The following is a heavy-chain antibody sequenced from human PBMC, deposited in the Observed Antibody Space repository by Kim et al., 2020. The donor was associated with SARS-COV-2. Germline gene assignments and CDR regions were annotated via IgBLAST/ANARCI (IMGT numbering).Heavy chain of an antibody. CDR1: GFTFRSYA. CDR2: ISGSGGDT. CDR3: AKVTTITAPFYDY. D-gene: IGHD4-4*01. Sequence: GGSLRLSCAASGFTFRSYALSWVRQAPGKGLEWVSGISGSGGDTYYADSVQGRFTISRDNSKNELNLEMKSLRAEDTALYYCAKVTTITAPFYDYWGQGTLVTVSS. V-gene: IGHV3-23*01. J-gene: IGHJ4*02.